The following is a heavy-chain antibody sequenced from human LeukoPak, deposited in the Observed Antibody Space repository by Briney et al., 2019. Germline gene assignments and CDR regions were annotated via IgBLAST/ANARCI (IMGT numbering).Heavy chain of an antibody. J-gene: IGHJ4*02. CDR2: ISSSSSTI. V-gene: IGHV3-48*01. CDR1: GFTFSSFS. CDR3: ARDPLGIVGATPGY. D-gene: IGHD1-26*01. Sequence: GGSLRLSCAASGFTFSSFSMNWVRQAPGEGLEWLSYISSSSSTISYADSVRGRFTISRDNAKNSLYLQMNSLRAEDTAVYYCARDPLGIVGATPGYWGQGTLVTVSS.